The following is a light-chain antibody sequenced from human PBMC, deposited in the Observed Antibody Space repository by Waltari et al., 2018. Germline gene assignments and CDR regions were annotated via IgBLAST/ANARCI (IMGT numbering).Light chain of an antibody. CDR2: EDN. CDR3: QSYDHNNVL. V-gene: IGLV6-57*02. J-gene: IGLJ2*01. Sequence: NFMLTQPHSVSESLGKTVTISCTGSGANIANNYVQWYQQRPGSAPTTVIYEDNRRPSGVPDRFSGSIDSSSSSASLTLSGLKTEDEADYYCQSYDHNNVLFGGGTKLTVL. CDR1: GANIANNY.